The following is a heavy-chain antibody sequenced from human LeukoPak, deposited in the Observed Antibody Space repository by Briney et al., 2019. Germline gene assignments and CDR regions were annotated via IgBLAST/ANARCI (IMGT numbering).Heavy chain of an antibody. CDR2: INPSGGST. J-gene: IGHJ4*02. Sequence: ASVKVSCKASGYTFTSYYMHWVRQAPGQGLEWMGIINPSGGSTSYAQKFQGRVTMTRDMSTSTVYMDLNRLRPDDTAVYYCVRSPTSGTYYNRPYYFDYWGQGTLVTVSS. D-gene: IGHD3-10*01. CDR1: GYTFTSYY. CDR3: VRSPTSGTYYNRPYYFDY. V-gene: IGHV1-46*01.